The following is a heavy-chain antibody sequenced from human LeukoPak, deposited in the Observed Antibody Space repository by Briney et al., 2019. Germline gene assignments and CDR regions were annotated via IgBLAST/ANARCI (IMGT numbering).Heavy chain of an antibody. CDR1: GFTFSSYA. CDR3: ARESIAVAEHYYYGMDV. J-gene: IGHJ6*02. D-gene: IGHD6-19*01. Sequence: GGSLRLSCAASGFTFSSYAMSWVRQAPGKGLEWVSAISGSGGSTYYADSVKGRFTISRDNSKNTLCLQMNSLRAEDTAVYYCARESIAVAEHYYYGMDVWGQGTTVTVSS. V-gene: IGHV3-23*01. CDR2: ISGSGGST.